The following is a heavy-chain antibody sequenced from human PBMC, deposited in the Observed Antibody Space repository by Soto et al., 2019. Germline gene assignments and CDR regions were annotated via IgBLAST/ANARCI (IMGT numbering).Heavy chain of an antibody. J-gene: IGHJ6*02. V-gene: IGHV4-30-2*02. D-gene: IGHD3-10*01. CDR2: IYHSGST. CDR1: GGSISSGGYS. CDR3: ARWYYYGPGGYSSP. Sequence: PSETLSLTCAVSGGSISSGGYSWSWIRQPPGKGLEWIGYIYHSGSTYYNPSLKSRVTISVDRSKNQFSLKLSSVTAADTAVYYCARWYYYGPGGYSSPWGQGTTVTVSS.